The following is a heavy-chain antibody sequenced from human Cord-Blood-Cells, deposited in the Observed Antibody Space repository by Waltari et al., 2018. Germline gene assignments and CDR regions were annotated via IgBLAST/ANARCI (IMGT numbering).Heavy chain of an antibody. CDR1: GGSISSSSYY. V-gene: IGHV4-39*01. CDR3: ARHQLVTIDY. J-gene: IGHJ4*02. D-gene: IGHD1-1*01. CDR2: IYYSGST. Sequence: QLQLQESGPGLVKPSETLSLTCNVSGGSISSSSYYWGWIRQPPGNGLEWIGSIYYSGSTYYNPSLKSRVTIAVDTTKNQFSLKLSSVTAADTAVYYCARHQLVTIDYWGQGTLVTVSS.